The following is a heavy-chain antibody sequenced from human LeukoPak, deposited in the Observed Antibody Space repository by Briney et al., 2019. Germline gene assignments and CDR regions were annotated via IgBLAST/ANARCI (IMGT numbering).Heavy chain of an antibody. CDR3: AKGGGYEAQYYYYYLDV. J-gene: IGHJ6*03. CDR2: ISSNGDST. D-gene: IGHD5-12*01. V-gene: IGHV3-64*01. Sequence: GGSLRLSCVASGFTFNNYAMHWVRQAPGKGPEYVSAISSNGDSTFYANSVKGRFSISRDNSKNTLYLQMKSLRAEDTAVYYCAKGGGYEAQYYYYYLDVWGKGTTVTISS. CDR1: GFTFNNYA.